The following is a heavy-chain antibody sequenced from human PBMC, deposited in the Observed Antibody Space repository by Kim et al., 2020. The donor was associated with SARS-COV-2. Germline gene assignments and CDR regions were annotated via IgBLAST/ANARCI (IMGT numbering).Heavy chain of an antibody. V-gene: IGHV3-74*01. CDR2: INSDGSST. D-gene: IGHD5-18*01. CDR1: GFTFSSYW. CDR3: AREEVATPELWSYYYYYYGMDV. J-gene: IGHJ6*02. Sequence: GGSLRLSCAASGFTFSSYWMHWVRQAPGKGLVWVSRINSDGSSTCYADSVKGRFTISRDNAKNTLYLQMNSLRAEDTAVYYCAREEVATPELWSYYYYYYGMDVWGQGTTVTVSS.